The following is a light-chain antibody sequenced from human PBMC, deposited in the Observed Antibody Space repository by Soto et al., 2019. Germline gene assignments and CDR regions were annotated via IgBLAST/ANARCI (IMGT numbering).Light chain of an antibody. CDR3: QQRSNWPPIP. V-gene: IGKV3-11*01. Sequence: EIVLTQSPATLSLSPGERATLSCRASQSVSSYLAWYQQKPGQAPRLLISDASNRATGIPARCSGSGSGTDFTLTISSLVPEDFAVYYSQQRSNWPPIPFVQVTRLEIK. CDR2: DAS. J-gene: IGKJ5*01. CDR1: QSVSSY.